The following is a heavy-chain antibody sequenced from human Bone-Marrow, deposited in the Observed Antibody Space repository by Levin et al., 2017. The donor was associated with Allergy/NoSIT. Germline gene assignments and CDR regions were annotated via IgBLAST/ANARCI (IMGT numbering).Heavy chain of an antibody. D-gene: IGHD5-12*01. CDR3: ARVVASKAFAFDI. J-gene: IGHJ3*02. V-gene: IGHV3-74*01. CDR2: ISEDGGTI. CDR1: GFTLRNDW. Sequence: PGGSLRLSCTASGFTLRNDWMHWVRQVPGKGLVWVSRISEDGGTINYADSVRGRFTISRDDAKNTLFLQMNSLTDGDTAIYYCARVVASKAFAFDIWGQGTMVTV.